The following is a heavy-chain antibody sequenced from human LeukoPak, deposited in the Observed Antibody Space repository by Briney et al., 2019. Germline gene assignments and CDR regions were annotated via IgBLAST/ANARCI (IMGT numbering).Heavy chain of an antibody. Sequence: SETLSLTCTVSGGSISSYYWGWIRQPPGKGLEWIGYIYYSGSTNYNPSLKSRVTISVDTSKNQFSLKLSSVTAADTPVYYCASSFSYCSGGSCYYAFDIWGQGTMVTVSS. J-gene: IGHJ3*02. D-gene: IGHD2-15*01. CDR2: IYYSGST. CDR1: GGSISSYY. CDR3: ASSFSYCSGGSCYYAFDI. V-gene: IGHV4-59*08.